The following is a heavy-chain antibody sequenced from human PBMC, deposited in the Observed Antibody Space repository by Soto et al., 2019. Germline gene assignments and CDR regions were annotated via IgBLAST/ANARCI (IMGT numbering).Heavy chain of an antibody. V-gene: IGHV4-4*02. CDR3: ARDPRGAPWAFDI. J-gene: IGHJ3*02. CDR1: GDSISSSNW. CDR2: IYHSGST. D-gene: IGHD2-15*01. Sequence: QVQLQESGPGLVKPSGTLSLTCAVSGDSISSSNWWTWVRQPPGKGLEWIGDIYHSGSTNYNPSLKSRVTISVDKSKNQFSLNLSSVTAADTAVYYCARDPRGAPWAFDIWGQGTMVTVSS.